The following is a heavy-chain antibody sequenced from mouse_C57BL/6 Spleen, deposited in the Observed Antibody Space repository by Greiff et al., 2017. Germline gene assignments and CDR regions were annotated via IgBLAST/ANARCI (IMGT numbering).Heavy chain of an antibody. CDR3: ARCWSEYDNYPIAY. V-gene: IGHV1-82*01. J-gene: IGHJ3*01. D-gene: IGHD2-1*01. CDR1: GYAFSSSW. CDR2: IYPGDGAT. Sequence: QVQLQQSGPELVKPGASVKISCKASGYAFSSSWMNWVKQRPGKGLEWIGRIYPGDGATNYNGKFKGKATLTADKSSSTAYMQLSSLTSEDSAVYFCARCWSEYDNYPIAYWGQGTLVTVS.